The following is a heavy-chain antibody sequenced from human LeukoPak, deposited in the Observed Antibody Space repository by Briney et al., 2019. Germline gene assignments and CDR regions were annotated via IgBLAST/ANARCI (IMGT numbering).Heavy chain of an antibody. D-gene: IGHD5-24*01. CDR2: INHSGST. V-gene: IGHV4-34*01. CDR3: ARDLSRDGYNKGSTTARDY. J-gene: IGHJ4*02. CDR1: GGSFSGYY. Sequence: SETLSLTCAVYGGSFSGYYWSWIRQPPGKGLEWIGEINHSGSTNYNPSLKSRVTISVDTSKNQLSLKLSSVTAADTAVYYCARDLSRDGYNKGSTTARDYWGQGTLVTVSS.